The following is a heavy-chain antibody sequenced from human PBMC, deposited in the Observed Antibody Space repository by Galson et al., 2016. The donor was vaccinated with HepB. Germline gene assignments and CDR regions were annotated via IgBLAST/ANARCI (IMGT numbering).Heavy chain of an antibody. D-gene: IGHD1-26*01. Sequence: SVKVSCKASGDTFNNYVFIWVRQAPGQGLEWMGGILPMFDATDYAQKLQGRVTITADEFTRTVYMELSSLTFEDTAVHYCVRGGESYNPPFHLWGQGTLVTVSS. V-gene: IGHV1-69*13. CDR1: GDTFNNYV. CDR2: ILPMFDAT. CDR3: VRGGESYNPPFHL. J-gene: IGHJ5*02.